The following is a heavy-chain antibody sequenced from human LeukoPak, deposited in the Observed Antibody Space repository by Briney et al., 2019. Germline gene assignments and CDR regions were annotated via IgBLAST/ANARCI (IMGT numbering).Heavy chain of an antibody. V-gene: IGHV3-23*01. CDR3: AKDRLYNWNFFDY. CDR2: ISGSGGST. D-gene: IGHD1-20*01. J-gene: IGHJ4*02. Sequence: PGASLRLSCAASGFTFSSYAMSWVRQAPGKGLEGVSAISGSGGSTYYADSVKGRFTISRDNSKNTLYLQMNSLRAEDTAVYYCAKDRLYNWNFFDYWGQGTLVTVSS. CDR1: GFTFSSYA.